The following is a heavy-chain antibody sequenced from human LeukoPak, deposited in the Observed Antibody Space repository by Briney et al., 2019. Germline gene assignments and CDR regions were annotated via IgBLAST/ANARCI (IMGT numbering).Heavy chain of an antibody. CDR2: IKQDGSEK. CDR1: GFTFSSYW. Sequence: PGGSLRLSCAPSGFTFSSYWMSWVRQAPGKGLEWVANIKQDGSEKYYVDSVKGRFTIYRDNAKNSLYLQMNSLRAEDTAVYYCARKAYGLDVWGKGTTVTVSS. V-gene: IGHV3-7*03. CDR3: ARKAYGLDV. J-gene: IGHJ6*04.